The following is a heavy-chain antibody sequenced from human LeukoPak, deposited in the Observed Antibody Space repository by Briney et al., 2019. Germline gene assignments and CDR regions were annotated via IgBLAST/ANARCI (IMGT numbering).Heavy chain of an antibody. CDR3: ARQRGSSIGMDV. Sequence: PSETLSLTCTVSGASISTYYWSWIRQPPGKGLECMGDFYYSGNSNYNPSLKSRVTISVDTSKNQFSLNLSSVTAADTAVYYCARQRGSSIGMDVWGQGTTVTVSS. D-gene: IGHD6-6*01. CDR2: FYYSGNS. CDR1: GASISTYY. J-gene: IGHJ6*02. V-gene: IGHV4-59*08.